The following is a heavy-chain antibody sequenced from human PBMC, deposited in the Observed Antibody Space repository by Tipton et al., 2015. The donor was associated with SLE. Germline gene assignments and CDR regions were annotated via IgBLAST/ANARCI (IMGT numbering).Heavy chain of an antibody. D-gene: IGHD6-13*01. Sequence: TLSLTCAVYGGSFSGYYWSWIRQPPGKGLEWIGEINHSGSTNYNPSLKRRVTISVDTSKNQFSLKLSSVTAADTAVYYCARRAAAGVRHWGQGTLVTVSS. J-gene: IGHJ1*01. V-gene: IGHV4-34*01. CDR3: ARRAAAGVRH. CDR1: GGSFSGYY. CDR2: INHSGST.